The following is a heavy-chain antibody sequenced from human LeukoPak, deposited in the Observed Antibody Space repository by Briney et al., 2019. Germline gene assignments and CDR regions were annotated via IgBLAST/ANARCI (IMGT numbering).Heavy chain of an antibody. CDR2: ISGSSTYI. D-gene: IGHD3-10*01. CDR3: ARAVNLYRFGELTTYYYYMDV. Sequence: PGGSLRLSCAASGFTFSSYSMNWVRQAPGKGLEWVSSISGSSTYIYYADSMKGRFTISRDNAKNSLYLQMNSLRAEDTAVYYCARAVNLYRFGELTTYYYYMDVWGKGTTVTISS. J-gene: IGHJ6*03. CDR1: GFTFSSYS. V-gene: IGHV3-21*01.